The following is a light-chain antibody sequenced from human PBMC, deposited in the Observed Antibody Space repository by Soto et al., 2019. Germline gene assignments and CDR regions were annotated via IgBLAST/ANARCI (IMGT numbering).Light chain of an antibody. CDR3: PSYASPRGGVF. CDR2: GNS. V-gene: IGLV1-40*01. Sequence: QSVVTQPPSVSGAPGQRVTISCTGSSSNIGAGYDVHWYQQLPGTAPKLLIYGNSNRPSGVPDRFSGSKSGTSASLAITGPEGGEGGDYSPPSYASPRGGVFFGGGTK. J-gene: IGLJ2*01. CDR1: SSNIGAGYD.